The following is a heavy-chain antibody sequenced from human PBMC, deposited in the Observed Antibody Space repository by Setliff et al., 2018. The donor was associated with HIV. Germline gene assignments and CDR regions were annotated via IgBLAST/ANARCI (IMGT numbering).Heavy chain of an antibody. CDR2: INPKSGGT. D-gene: IGHD3-16*01. J-gene: IGHJ6*03. V-gene: IGHV1-2*02. CDR3: ARDGGGPGGYYYYYMDV. Sequence: GASVKVSCKASGYTFTDYYMHWVRQAPGQGLEWMGWINPKSGGTNSALKFQGRVTMTRDTSISTAYMELSRLRSDDTAVYYCARDGGGPGGYYYYYMDVWAKGTTVTVSS. CDR1: GYTFTDYY.